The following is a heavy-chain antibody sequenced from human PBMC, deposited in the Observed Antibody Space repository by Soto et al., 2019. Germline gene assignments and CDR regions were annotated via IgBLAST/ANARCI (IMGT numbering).Heavy chain of an antibody. V-gene: IGHV3-11*01. CDR1: GFTFSDYY. CDR2: ISSSGSII. J-gene: IGHJ4*02. Sequence: QVQLVVSGGGLVKPGGSLRISCAASGFTFSDYYISWIRQAPGKGLEWVSYISSSGSIIYYADSVKGRFTISRDNAKNSLDLPMNSPRAEDTAVYYCALAGYDSNYYAVTPLSAGHFWGQGTLVTVSS. CDR3: ALAGYDSNYYAVTPLSAGHF. D-gene: IGHD4-4*01.